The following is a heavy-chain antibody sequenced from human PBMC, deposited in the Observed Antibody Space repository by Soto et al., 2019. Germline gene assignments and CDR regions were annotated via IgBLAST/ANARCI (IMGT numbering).Heavy chain of an antibody. V-gene: IGHV4-39*01. CDR3: ARHYSSGSRNWFDP. D-gene: IGHD6-19*01. CDR1: GGSINSSSYF. CDR2: IYYSGSA. J-gene: IGHJ5*02. Sequence: SETLSLTCSVSGGSINSSSYFWGWVRQPPGKGLEWIGSIYYSGSAYYNPSLRSRVTISVDTSKNQFSLKLSSVTAADTAVFYCARHYSSGSRNWFDPWGQGTLVTVSS.